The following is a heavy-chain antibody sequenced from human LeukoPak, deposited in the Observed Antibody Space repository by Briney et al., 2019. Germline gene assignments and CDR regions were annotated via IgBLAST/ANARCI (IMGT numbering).Heavy chain of an antibody. V-gene: IGHV3-53*01. CDR2: IYSGGST. Sequence: GGSLRLSCAASGFTVSNNYMSWVRQAPGKGLEWVSVIYSGGSTYFADSVKGRFTISRDYSKNTLYLQMNSLRAEDTAVYYCAKLSRQDGFEIWGQGKKVTVSS. CDR1: GFTVSNNY. J-gene: IGHJ3*02. CDR3: AKLSRQDGFEI. D-gene: IGHD2/OR15-2a*01.